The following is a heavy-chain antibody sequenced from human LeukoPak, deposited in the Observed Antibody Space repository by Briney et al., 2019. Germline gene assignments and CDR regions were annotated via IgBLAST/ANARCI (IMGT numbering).Heavy chain of an antibody. D-gene: IGHD3-10*01. V-gene: IGHV3-9*01. J-gene: IGHJ4*02. CDR1: GFTFDDYA. CDR3: ARDLFYGSGSYSHAPFDY. Sequence: GGSLRLSCAAAGFTFDDYAMHWVRQAPGKGLEWVSGISWNSGSIGYADSVKGRFTISRDNAKNSLYLQMNSLRAEDTAVYYCARDLFYGSGSYSHAPFDYWGQGTLVTVSS. CDR2: ISWNSGSI.